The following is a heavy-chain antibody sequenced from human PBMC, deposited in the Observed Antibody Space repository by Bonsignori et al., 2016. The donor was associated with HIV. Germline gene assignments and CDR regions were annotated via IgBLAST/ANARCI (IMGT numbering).Heavy chain of an antibody. Sequence: VRQAPGKGLEWVAFIRYDGSNKYYADSVKGRFTISRDNSKNTLYLQMNSLRAEDTAVYYCAKVESFYCSGGSCYPDYWGQGTLVTVSS. D-gene: IGHD2-15*01. CDR2: IRYDGSNK. CDR3: AKVESFYCSGGSCYPDY. V-gene: IGHV3-30*02. J-gene: IGHJ4*02.